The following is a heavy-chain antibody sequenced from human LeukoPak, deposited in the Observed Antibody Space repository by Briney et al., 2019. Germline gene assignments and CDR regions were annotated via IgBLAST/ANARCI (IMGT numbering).Heavy chain of an antibody. J-gene: IGHJ5*02. CDR3: ARDRGGSYYRNWFDP. D-gene: IGHD1-26*01. Sequence: GGSLRLSCAASGFTFSSYWMHWVRQAPGKGLVWVSRINSDGSSTSYADSVKGRFTISRDNAKNTLYLQMNSLRAEDTAVYYCARDRGGSYYRNWFDPWGQGTLVTLSS. CDR1: GFTFSSYW. V-gene: IGHV3-74*01. CDR2: INSDGSST.